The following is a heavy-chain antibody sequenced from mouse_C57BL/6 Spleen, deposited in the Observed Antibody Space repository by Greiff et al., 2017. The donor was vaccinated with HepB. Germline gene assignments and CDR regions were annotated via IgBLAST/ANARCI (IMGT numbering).Heavy chain of an antibody. CDR1: GFTFSDYG. J-gene: IGHJ4*01. CDR3: ARAYYSIYYAMDY. Sequence: EVQRVESGGGLVKPGGSLKLSCAASGFTFSDYGMHWVRQAPEKGLEWVAYISSGSSTIYYADTVKGRFTISRDNAKNTLFLQMTSLRSEDTAMYYCARAYYSIYYAMDYWGQGTSVTVSS. D-gene: IGHD2-5*01. CDR2: ISSGSSTI. V-gene: IGHV5-17*01.